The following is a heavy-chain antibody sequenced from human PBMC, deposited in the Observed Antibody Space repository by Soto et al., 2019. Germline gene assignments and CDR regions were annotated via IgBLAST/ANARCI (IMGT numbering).Heavy chain of an antibody. D-gene: IGHD2-15*01. CDR2: ISWNGNFT. CDR1: GYSFEDYS. J-gene: IGHJ4*02. Sequence: EVQLVESGGDMVQPGRSLKLSCVGSGYSFEDYSMHWVRQAPGKGLEWVSGISWNGNFTGYADSVKGRFTISRDNSKNSLLLQMRSLSLEDTALYYCVGGSWFYWGQGTLVTVSS. V-gene: IGHV3-9*01. CDR3: VGGSWFY.